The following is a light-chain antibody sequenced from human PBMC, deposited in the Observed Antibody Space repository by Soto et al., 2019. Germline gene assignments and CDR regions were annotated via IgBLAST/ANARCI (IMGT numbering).Light chain of an antibody. Sequence: EIVMTQSPATLSVSPGERATLSCRASQSVSSNLAWYQHKPGQAPRLLIYGASTRATGIPARFSGSGSGTEFTLTSSSLQSVDFAIYYCQQYNNWPPLTFGGGTKVEIK. CDR3: QQYNNWPPLT. J-gene: IGKJ4*01. CDR1: QSVSSN. CDR2: GAS. V-gene: IGKV3-15*01.